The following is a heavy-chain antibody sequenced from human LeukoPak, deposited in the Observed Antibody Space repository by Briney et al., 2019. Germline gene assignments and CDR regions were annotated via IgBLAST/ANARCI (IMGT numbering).Heavy chain of an antibody. J-gene: IGHJ4*02. CDR3: ANQFTTEYYDFWSGYFRY. CDR2: ISGSGGST. Sequence: GGSLRLSCAASGFTFSSYAMSWVRQAPGKGLEWVSAISGSGGSTYYADSVKGRFTISRDNSKNTLYLQMNSLRAEDTAVYYCANQFTTEYYDFWSGYFRYWGQGTLVTVSS. D-gene: IGHD3-3*01. CDR1: GFTFSSYA. V-gene: IGHV3-23*01.